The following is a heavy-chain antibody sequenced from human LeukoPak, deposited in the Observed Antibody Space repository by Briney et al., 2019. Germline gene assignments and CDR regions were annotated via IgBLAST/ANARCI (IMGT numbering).Heavy chain of an antibody. J-gene: IGHJ4*02. CDR3: ARSLDGYILAYFDY. Sequence: SVKVSCKASAYTFANYAISWLRQAPGQGLEWMGGIIPIFGTANYAQKFQGRVTITADESTSTAYMELSSLRSEDTAVYYCARSLDGYILAYFDYWGQGTLVTVSS. D-gene: IGHD5-24*01. CDR1: AYTFANYA. V-gene: IGHV1-69*13. CDR2: IIPIFGTA.